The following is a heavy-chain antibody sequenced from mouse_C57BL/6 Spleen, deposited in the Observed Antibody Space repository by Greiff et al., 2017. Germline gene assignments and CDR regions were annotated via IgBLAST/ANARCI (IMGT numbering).Heavy chain of an antibody. V-gene: IGHV1-80*01. CDR2: IYPGDGDT. CDR3: ARRGGDYFDY. J-gene: IGHJ2*01. CDR1: GYAFSSYW. Sequence: VKLVESGAELVKPGASVKISCKASGYAFSSYWMNWVKQRPGKGLEWIGQIYPGDGDTNYNGKFKGKATLTADKSSSTAYMQLSSLTSEDSAVYFCARRGGDYFDYWGQGTTLTVSS.